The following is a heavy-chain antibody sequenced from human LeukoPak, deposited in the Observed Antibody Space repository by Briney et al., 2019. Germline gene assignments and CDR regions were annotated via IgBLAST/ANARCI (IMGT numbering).Heavy chain of an antibody. CDR1: GGSVSSISYY. D-gene: IGHD6-19*01. CDR2: IYQNGST. Sequence: SETLSLTCTVSGGSVSSISYYWTWIRQSPGKGLEWIGHIYQNGSTNYFTSLETRLTISLDTSKNQFSLKLSSVTAADTAVYSCAKVSNGWPYSFDSWGQRVQVTVSS. J-gene: IGHJ4*02. V-gene: IGHV4-61*01. CDR3: AKVSNGWPYSFDS.